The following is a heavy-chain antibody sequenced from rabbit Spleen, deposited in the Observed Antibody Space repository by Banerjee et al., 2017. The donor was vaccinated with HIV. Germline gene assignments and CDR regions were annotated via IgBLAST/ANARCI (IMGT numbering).Heavy chain of an antibody. CDR3: ARDASSSFSSYGMDL. CDR2: IYPSSSGTT. D-gene: IGHD8-1*01. Sequence: QALVESAGDLVETGAALTLTCTASGFSFISNKYVSCCRQPPGQGQGWIGFIYPSSSGTTSVAGWAEGRLTITNNSSSAVTLQLTSITAAAAAAYFCARDASSSFSSYGMDLWGPGTLVTVS. J-gene: IGHJ6*01. CDR1: GFSFISNKY. V-gene: IGHV1S40*01.